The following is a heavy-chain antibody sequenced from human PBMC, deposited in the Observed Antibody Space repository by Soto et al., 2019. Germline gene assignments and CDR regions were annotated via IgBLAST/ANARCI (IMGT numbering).Heavy chain of an antibody. J-gene: IGHJ6*02. CDR1: GGTFDAYT. D-gene: IGHD2-2*01. CDR2: IIPLFGTA. Sequence: QVQLVQSGAEVRKPGSSVRVSCKASGGTFDAYTITWVRQAPGQGLEWMGGIIPLFGTANYAQKFQGRVTITADESTTTGHMELSSLRSEDTAVYFCARLGTKAMDVWGQGTTVTISS. CDR3: ARLGTKAMDV. V-gene: IGHV1-69*01.